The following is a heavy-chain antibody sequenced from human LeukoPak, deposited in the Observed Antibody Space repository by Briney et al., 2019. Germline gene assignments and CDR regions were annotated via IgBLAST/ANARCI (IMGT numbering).Heavy chain of an antibody. V-gene: IGHV1-3*01. CDR2: INAGNGNT. J-gene: IGHJ4*02. D-gene: IGHD3-22*01. CDR1: GYTFTSYA. CDR3: ARDYYDSSPEDY. Sequence: ASVTVSFKASGYTFTSYAMHWVRQAPGQRPEWMGWINAGNGNTKYSQKFQGRVTMTRDTSASTAYMELSSLRSEDTAVYYCARDYYDSSPEDYWGQGTLVTVSS.